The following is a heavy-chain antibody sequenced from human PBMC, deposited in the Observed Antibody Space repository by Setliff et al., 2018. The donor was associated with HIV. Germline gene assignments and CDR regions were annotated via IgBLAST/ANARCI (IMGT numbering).Heavy chain of an antibody. J-gene: IGHJ4*02. D-gene: IGHD3-3*01. V-gene: IGHV3-15*01. CDR2: IKSKADGGTT. Sequence: PGGSLRLSCAASGFTFRNYKMNWVRQGPGKGLEWVGRIKSKADGGTTDYAASVKGRFVISKDDSKSIVYLQMNSLKTEDTAVYYCVRGVQFMEWLEGGQGTLVTVSS. CDR3: VRGVQFMEWLE. CDR1: GFTFRNYK.